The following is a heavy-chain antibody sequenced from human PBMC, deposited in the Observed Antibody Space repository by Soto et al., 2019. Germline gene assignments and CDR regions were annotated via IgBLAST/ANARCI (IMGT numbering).Heavy chain of an antibody. CDR1: GDSISRGGYY. D-gene: IGHD6-6*01. CDR2: IYYSGST. CDR3: ARDVRHIEADDNWFDP. J-gene: IGHJ5*02. Sequence: PCLTFTVSGDSISRGGYYWSWIRQHPLKGLEWIGYIYYSGSTYYNPSRKSRDTISVYTSKNQFSLKLRSVTAADTAGYYCARDVRHIEADDNWFDPWGQGTLVTVSS. V-gene: IGHV4-31*03.